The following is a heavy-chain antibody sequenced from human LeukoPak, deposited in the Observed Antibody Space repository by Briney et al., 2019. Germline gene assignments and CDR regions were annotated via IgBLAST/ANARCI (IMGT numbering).Heavy chain of an antibody. CDR3: AELGITMIGGV. CDR1: GYSISTNNY. CDR2: IYHSGST. D-gene: IGHD3-10*02. V-gene: IGHV4-38-2*02. Sequence: SETLSLTCTVSGYSISTNNYWGWIRQPPGKGLEWIGSIYHSGSTYYNPSLKSRVTMSVDTSKNQFSLKLSSVTAADTAVYYCAELGITMIGGVWGKGTTVTISS. J-gene: IGHJ6*04.